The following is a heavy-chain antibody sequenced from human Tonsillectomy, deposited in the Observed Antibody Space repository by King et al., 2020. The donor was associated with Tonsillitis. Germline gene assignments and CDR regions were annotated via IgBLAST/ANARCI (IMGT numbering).Heavy chain of an antibody. V-gene: IGHV1-18*01. CDR2: ISGYNENT. Sequence: VQLVESGAEVKKPGASVKVSCKASGYTFTTYGIAWGRQAPRQGLEWLGWISGYNENTNYAHKFKGRRTMTADTSTNTAYMELRTLSTYDTAVYFCARESPYHDFWSSYYADWGQGTLVTVSS. D-gene: IGHD3-3*01. CDR3: ARESPYHDFWSSYYAD. J-gene: IGHJ4*02. CDR1: GYTFTTYG.